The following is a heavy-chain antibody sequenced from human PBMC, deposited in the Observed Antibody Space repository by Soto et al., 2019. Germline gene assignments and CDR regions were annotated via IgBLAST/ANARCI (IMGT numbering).Heavy chain of an antibody. Sequence: SETLSLTCTVSGGSIRSASYYWGWIRQPPGKGLEWIVSVDYDGSTYYSPSLKSRVTISVDTSKNQFSLNLRSVTAADTAVYHCARRPYYYGFDVWGQGTTVTVSS. J-gene: IGHJ6*02. D-gene: IGHD3-16*01. CDR1: GGSIRSASYY. V-gene: IGHV4-39*01. CDR3: ARRPYYYGFDV. CDR2: VDYDGST.